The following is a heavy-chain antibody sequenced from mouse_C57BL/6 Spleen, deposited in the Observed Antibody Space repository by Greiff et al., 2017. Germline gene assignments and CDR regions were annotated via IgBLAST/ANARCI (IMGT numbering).Heavy chain of an antibody. CDR2: IYPGDGDT. CDR3: ARSGDARGY. V-gene: IGHV1-82*01. J-gene: IGHJ2*01. Sequence: QVQLQQSGPELVKPGASVKISCKASGYAFSSSWMNWVKQRAGQGLEWIGRIYPGDGDTNYNGKFKGKATLTADKSSSTAYMQLSSLTSEDSAVYFCARSGDARGYWGQGTTLTVSS. CDR1: GYAFSSSW.